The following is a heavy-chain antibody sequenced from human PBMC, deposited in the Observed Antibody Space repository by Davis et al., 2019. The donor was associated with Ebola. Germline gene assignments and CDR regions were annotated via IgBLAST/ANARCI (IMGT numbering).Heavy chain of an antibody. J-gene: IGHJ4*02. D-gene: IGHD6-13*01. CDR1: GYTFTSYA. CDR3: ARDIGVAAGGL. V-gene: IGHV1-3*01. CDR2: INAGNGNT. Sequence: AASVKVSCKASGYTFTSYAMHWVRQAPAQRLEWMGWINAGNGNTNYAQKLQDRVTMTTDTSTSTAYMELRSLRSDDTAVYYCARDIGVAAGGLWGQGTLVTVSS.